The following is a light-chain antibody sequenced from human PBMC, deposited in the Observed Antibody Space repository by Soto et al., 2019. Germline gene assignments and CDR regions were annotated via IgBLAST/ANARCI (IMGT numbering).Light chain of an antibody. J-gene: IGLJ2*01. CDR3: TSYAGSNIWV. V-gene: IGLV2-8*01. Sequence: QSALTQPPSASGSPGQSVTISCTGTSSDVGGYNYVSWFQQHPGKAPKLMIDEVSKRPSGVPDRFSGSKSGNTASLTVSGLQAEDEADNYCTSYAGSNIWVFVGGTKVTVL. CDR2: EVS. CDR1: SSDVGGYNY.